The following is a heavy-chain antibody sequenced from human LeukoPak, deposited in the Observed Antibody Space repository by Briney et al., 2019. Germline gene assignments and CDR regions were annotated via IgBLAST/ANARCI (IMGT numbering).Heavy chain of an antibody. V-gene: IGHV3-11*01. Sequence: KHWGSLSLSCAASGFTFSDYYMTWIRQAPGQGLEWISYVSGSEDNKYYADSVKGRFAISRDNAEKSLFLQMSNLRAEDTAVYYCARAGLSGHCIDYWGQGTLVTVSS. J-gene: IGHJ4*02. CDR2: VSGSEDNK. CDR3: ARAGLSGHCIDY. CDR1: GFTFSDYY. D-gene: IGHD1-26*01.